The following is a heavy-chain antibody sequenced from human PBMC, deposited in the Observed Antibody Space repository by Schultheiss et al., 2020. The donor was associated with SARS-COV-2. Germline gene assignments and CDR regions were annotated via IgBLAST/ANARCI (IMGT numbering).Heavy chain of an antibody. J-gene: IGHJ6*02. CDR1: GFTFSNAW. CDR2: IKSKTDGGTT. V-gene: IGHV3-15*01. Sequence: GESLKISCAASGFTFSNAWMSWVRQAPGKGLEWVGRIKSKTDGGTTDYAAPVKGRFTISRDDSKNTLYLQMNSLKTEDTAVYYCTTVTGFYYYYGMDVWGQGTTVTVSS. CDR3: TTVTGFYYYYGMDV.